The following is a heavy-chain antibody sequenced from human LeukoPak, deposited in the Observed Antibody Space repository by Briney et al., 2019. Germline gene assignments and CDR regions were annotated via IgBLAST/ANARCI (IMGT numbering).Heavy chain of an antibody. V-gene: IGHV3-33*01. CDR1: GFXFSSYG. D-gene: IGHD4-23*01. CDR3: ARERWDAFDI. CDR2: IWYDGSNK. Sequence: PGGSLRLSCGASGFXFSSYGMHWVRQAPGKGLEWVAVIWYDGSNKYYADSVKGRFTISRDNSKNTLYLQMNSLRAEDTAVYYCARERWDAFDIWGQGTMVTVSS. J-gene: IGHJ3*02.